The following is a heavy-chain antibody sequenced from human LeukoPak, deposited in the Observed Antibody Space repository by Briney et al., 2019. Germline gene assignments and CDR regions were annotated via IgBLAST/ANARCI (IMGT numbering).Heavy chain of an antibody. V-gene: IGHV3-9*01. J-gene: IGHJ5*02. Sequence: GGSLRLSCEASGFTFDGYGMHWVRQAPGKGLEWVSTISWNSASVGYVDSVKGRFTISRHNSKNTLYLQMNSLRAEDTAVYYCARGYYYGSGSYPWGQGTLVTVSS. D-gene: IGHD3-10*01. CDR2: ISWNSASV. CDR1: GFTFDGYG. CDR3: ARGYYYGSGSYP.